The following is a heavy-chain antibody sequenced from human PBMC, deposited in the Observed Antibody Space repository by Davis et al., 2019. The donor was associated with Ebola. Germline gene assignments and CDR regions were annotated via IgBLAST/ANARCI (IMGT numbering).Heavy chain of an antibody. CDR3: AKGTYDYGSGRPDY. V-gene: IGHV3-30*18. CDR1: GFTFSNYG. D-gene: IGHD3-10*01. J-gene: IGHJ4*02. Sequence: PGGSLRLSCAASGFTFSNYGMHWVRQGPGKGLKWVAVISYDGSNKYYADSVKGRFTISRDNSKNTLYLQMNSLRAEDTAVYYCAKGTYDYGSGRPDYWGQGTLVTVSS. CDR2: ISYDGSNK.